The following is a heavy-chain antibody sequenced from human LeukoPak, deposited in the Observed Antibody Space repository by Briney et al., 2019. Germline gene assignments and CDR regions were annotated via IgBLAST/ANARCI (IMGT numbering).Heavy chain of an antibody. CDR1: GYTFTDYY. J-gene: IGHJ3*02. D-gene: IGHD3-10*01. CDR2: INPNSGGT. CDR3: ARVMLWFGESSNDAFDI. V-gene: IGHV1-2*02. Sequence: ASVKVSCKASGYTFTDYYMHWVRQAPGQGLEWMGWINPNSGGTNYAQKFQGRVTMTRDTSISIAYMELSRLRSDDTAVYYCARVMLWFGESSNDAFDIWGQGTMVTVSS.